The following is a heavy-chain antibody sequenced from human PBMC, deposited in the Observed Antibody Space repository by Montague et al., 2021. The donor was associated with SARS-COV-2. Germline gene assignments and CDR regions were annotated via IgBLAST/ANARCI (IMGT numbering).Heavy chain of an antibody. D-gene: IGHD3-10*01. Sequence: PALVKPTQTLTLTCSFSGFSLSTSGVGVGWIRQPPGKALEWLALIYWDDDKRYSPSLKSRLTITKDTSKNQAVLTMTNMDPVDTATYYCAHRTIRDVSGSYGYWGEGTLVTVSS. J-gene: IGHJ4*02. CDR2: IYWDDDK. V-gene: IGHV2-5*02. CDR3: AHRTIRDVSGSYGY. CDR1: GFSLSTSGVG.